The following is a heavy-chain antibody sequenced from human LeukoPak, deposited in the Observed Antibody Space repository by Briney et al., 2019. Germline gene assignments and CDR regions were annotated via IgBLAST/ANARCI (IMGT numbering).Heavy chain of an antibody. CDR3: AREYGYGPHWYFDL. CDR2: IYTSGST. V-gene: IGHV4-4*07. Sequence: KPSETLSLTCTVSGGSISSYYWSWIRQPAGKGLEWIGRIYTSGSTNYNPSLKSRITMSVDTSKNQFSLKLSSVTAADTAVYYCAREYGYGPHWYFDLWGRGTLVTVSS. D-gene: IGHD5-12*01. J-gene: IGHJ2*01. CDR1: GGSISSYY.